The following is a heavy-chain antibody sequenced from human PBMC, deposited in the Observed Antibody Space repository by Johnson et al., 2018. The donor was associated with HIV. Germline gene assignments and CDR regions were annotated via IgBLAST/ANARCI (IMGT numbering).Heavy chain of an antibody. CDR3: ASEAGPDIVGAAEDAFDI. J-gene: IGHJ3*02. CDR1: GFTLSSYW. D-gene: IGHD1-26*01. CDR2: IKQDESEK. Sequence: VQLVESGGGVVRPGGSLRLSCAASGFTLSSYWMSWVRQAPGKGLEWVANIKQDESEKYYVDSVKGRFTISRDNAKNSLYLHMNSLRAEDTAVYYCASEAGPDIVGAAEDAFDIWGQGTMVTVSS. V-gene: IGHV3-7*01.